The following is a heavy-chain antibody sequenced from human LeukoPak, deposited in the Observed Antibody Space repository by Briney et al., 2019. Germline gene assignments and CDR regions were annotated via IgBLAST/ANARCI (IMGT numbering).Heavy chain of an antibody. CDR3: ARDYYDSSGYYSVWFDP. CDR1: GYTFTGYY. CDR2: INPNSGGT. D-gene: IGHD3-22*01. V-gene: IGHV1-2*02. Sequence: ASVKVSCKASGYTFTGYYMHWVRQAPGQGLEWMGWINPNSGGTNYAQKFQGRVTMTRDTSISTAYMELSRLRSDDTAVYYCARDYYDSSGYYSVWFDPWGQGTLVTVS. J-gene: IGHJ5*02.